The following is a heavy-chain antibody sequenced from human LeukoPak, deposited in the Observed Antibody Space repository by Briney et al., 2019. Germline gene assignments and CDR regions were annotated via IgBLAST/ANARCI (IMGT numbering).Heavy chain of an antibody. D-gene: IGHD6-19*01. CDR2: IYYSGST. CDR1: GRFISSYY. CDR3: ARGSYSSGYWYFYL. Sequence: SETLSLTCTVSGRFISSYYWNWIRQPPGKGLEWVGYIYYSGSTNYNPSLKRRVTISVDMSKNQFYLKLSSVTAADTAVYYCARGSYSSGYWYFYLWGRGTLVSVSS. V-gene: IGHV4-59*01. J-gene: IGHJ2*01.